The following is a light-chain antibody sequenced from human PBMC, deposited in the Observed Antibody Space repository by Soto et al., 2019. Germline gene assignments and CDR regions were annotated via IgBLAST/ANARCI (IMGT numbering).Light chain of an antibody. J-gene: IGLJ1*01. V-gene: IGLV2-8*01. CDR3: SSSALRDPL. Sequence: QSALTQPPSASGSPGQSVTISCTGTSSDVGAYNYVSWYQQHPGKAPKLMMYEVSKRPSGVPDRFSGSKSGNTASLTVSGPQADDDADYYCSSSALRDPLSGTATNVTVL. CDR2: EVS. CDR1: SSDVGAYNY.